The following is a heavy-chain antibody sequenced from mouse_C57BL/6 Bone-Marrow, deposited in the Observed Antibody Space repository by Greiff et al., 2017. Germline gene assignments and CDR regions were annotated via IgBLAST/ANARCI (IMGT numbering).Heavy chain of an antibody. CDR3: ARENYGSSYWFAY. Sequence: QVQLQQPGAELVMPGASVKLSCKASGYTFTSYWMHWVKQRPGQGLEWIGEIDPSDSYTNYNQKFKGKSTLTVDKSSSTAYMQRSSLTSEDSAVYYCARENYGSSYWFAYWGQGTLVTVSA. D-gene: IGHD1-1*01. V-gene: IGHV1-69*01. J-gene: IGHJ3*01. CDR2: IDPSDSYT. CDR1: GYTFTSYW.